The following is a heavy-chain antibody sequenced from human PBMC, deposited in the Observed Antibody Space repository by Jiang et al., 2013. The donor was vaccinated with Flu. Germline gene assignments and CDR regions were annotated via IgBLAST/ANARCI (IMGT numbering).Heavy chain of an antibody. Sequence: CKASGYILANYPMHWVRQAPGQRPEWMGRINAGNGNTKYSQKFQGRVTITRDTSANTAYMELSSLRFEDTAVYYCAKRVRATGNDAFDFWGQGTMVTVSS. CDR3: AKRVRATGNDAFDF. CDR2: INAGNGNT. D-gene: IGHD1-26*01. CDR1: GYILANYP. V-gene: IGHV1-3*01. J-gene: IGHJ3*01.